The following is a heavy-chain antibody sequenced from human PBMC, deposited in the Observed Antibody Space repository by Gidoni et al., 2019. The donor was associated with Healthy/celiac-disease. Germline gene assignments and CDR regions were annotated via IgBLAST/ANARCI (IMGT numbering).Heavy chain of an antibody. CDR1: ASTFSNYA. Sequence: QVQLVESGGGVVKPGWSLRLSCAASASTFSNYARHWVRQAPGKGLEVVVVIADEGSNKYYSDSVKGRFTISRDNSKNTLYLQMNSLRAEDTAVYYCARDLGYYDSTADWGQGTMVTVSS. CDR3: ARDLGYYDSTAD. V-gene: IGHV3-30*04. J-gene: IGHJ3*01. D-gene: IGHD3-16*01. CDR2: IADEGSNK.